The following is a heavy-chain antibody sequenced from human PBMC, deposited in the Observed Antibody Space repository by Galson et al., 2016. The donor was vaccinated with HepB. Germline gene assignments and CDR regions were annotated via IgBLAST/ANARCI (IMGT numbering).Heavy chain of an antibody. Sequence: SLRLSCAASGFRFSSYGMHWVRQAPGKGLKWVAVISYDGNKQYYADSVKGRVTISRDKSKNTLYLQMDSLKVEDTAVYYCAKDPYYYGSGGYYFDYWGQGTQVTVSS. J-gene: IGHJ4*02. CDR2: ISYDGNKQ. CDR1: GFRFSSYG. CDR3: AKDPYYYGSGGYYFDY. D-gene: IGHD3-10*01. V-gene: IGHV3-30*18.